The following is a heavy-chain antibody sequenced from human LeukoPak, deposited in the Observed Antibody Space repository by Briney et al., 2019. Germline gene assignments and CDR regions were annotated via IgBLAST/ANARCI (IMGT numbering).Heavy chain of an antibody. CDR1: GGTFSSYA. V-gene: IGHV1-69*04. D-gene: IGHD4-17*01. CDR3: ARLTTVTTSDAFDI. CDR2: IIPILGIA. J-gene: IGHJ3*02. Sequence: ASVKVSCKASGGTFSSYAIRWVRQAPGQGLEWMGRIIPILGIANYAQKFQGRVTITADKSTSTAYMELSSLRSEDTAVYYCARLTTVTTSDAFDIWGQGTMVTVSS.